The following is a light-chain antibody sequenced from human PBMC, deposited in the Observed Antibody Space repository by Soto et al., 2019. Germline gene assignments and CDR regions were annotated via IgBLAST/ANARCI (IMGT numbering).Light chain of an antibody. V-gene: IGKV3-15*01. CDR1: QSVSSN. Sequence: EIVMTQSPATLSVSPGERATLSCRASQSVSSNLAWYQQKPGQAPRLLIYGASTRATGIPARFSGSGSGAEFTPTISSLQSEDFAVYHCQQYHNWPSWTFGQGTKVDIK. CDR3: QQYHNWPSWT. CDR2: GAS. J-gene: IGKJ1*01.